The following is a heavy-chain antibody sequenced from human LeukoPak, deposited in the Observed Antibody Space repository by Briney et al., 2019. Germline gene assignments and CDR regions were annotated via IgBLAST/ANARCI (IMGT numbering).Heavy chain of an antibody. V-gene: IGHV4-39*07. D-gene: IGHD1-26*01. CDR2: IYYSGST. CDR3: ARGQSGTYYEVVY. CDR1: GGSISSSSYY. J-gene: IGHJ4*02. Sequence: SETLSLTCTVSGGSISSSSYYWGWIRQPPGKGLEWIGSIYYSGSTNYNPSLKSRVTISIDTSKNQFSVKLTSVTAADTAVYYCARGQSGTYYEVVYWGRGTLVTVSS.